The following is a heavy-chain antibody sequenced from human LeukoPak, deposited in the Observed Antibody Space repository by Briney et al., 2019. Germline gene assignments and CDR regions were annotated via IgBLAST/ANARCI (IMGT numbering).Heavy chain of an antibody. J-gene: IGHJ6*02. CDR3: AKGFVGDYYDSSGYYDWYFDL. Sequence: GGSLRLSCAASGFTFSSYGMHWVRQAPGKGLEWVAVISYDGSNKYYADSVKGRFTISRDNSKNTLYLQMNSLRAEDTAVYYCAKGFVGDYYDSSGYYDWYFDLWGQGTTVTVSS. CDR2: ISYDGSNK. D-gene: IGHD3-22*01. CDR1: GFTFSSYG. V-gene: IGHV3-30*18.